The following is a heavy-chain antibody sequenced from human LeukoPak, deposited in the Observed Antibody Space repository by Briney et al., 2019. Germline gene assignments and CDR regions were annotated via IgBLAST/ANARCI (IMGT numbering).Heavy chain of an antibody. V-gene: IGHV4-34*01. J-gene: IGHJ4*02. CDR1: GGSFSGYY. CDR2: INHSGST. Sequence: PSETLSLTCTVYGGSFSGYYWSWIRQPPGKGLEWIGEINHSGSTNYNSSLKSRVTISVDTSKSQFSLKMKSVTAADTAVYFCARSWGVQQLVMDYWGQGILVTVSS. CDR3: ARSWGVQQLVMDY. D-gene: IGHD1-1*01.